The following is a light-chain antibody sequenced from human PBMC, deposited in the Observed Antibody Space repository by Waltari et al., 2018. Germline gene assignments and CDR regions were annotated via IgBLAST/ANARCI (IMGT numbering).Light chain of an antibody. CDR3: QQYNSYSGT. CDR2: KAS. CDR1: QSISSW. Sequence: DIQLTQSTSTLSASVGDRVTITCRASQSISSWLAWYQQKPGKVPKLLIHKASSLASGVPSRFSGSGSGTEFTLTISSLQPDDFATYYCQQYNSYSGTFGQGTKVEIK. V-gene: IGKV1-5*03. J-gene: IGKJ2*01.